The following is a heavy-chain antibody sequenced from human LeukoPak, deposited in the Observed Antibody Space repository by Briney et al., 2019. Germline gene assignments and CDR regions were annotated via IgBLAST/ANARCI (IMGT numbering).Heavy chain of an antibody. V-gene: IGHV1-46*01. J-gene: IGHJ4*02. D-gene: IGHD6-13*01. Sequence: ASVTVSCKASGYTFTTYYLHWVREAPGQGLEWMGVIKSSGGRTDYAQKFQGRVTMTRDTSTSTAYMELYSLRSGDTALYYCARGGSEQLAPPFDSWGQGTLVTVSS. CDR2: IKSSGGRT. CDR1: GYTFTTYY. CDR3: ARGGSEQLAPPFDS.